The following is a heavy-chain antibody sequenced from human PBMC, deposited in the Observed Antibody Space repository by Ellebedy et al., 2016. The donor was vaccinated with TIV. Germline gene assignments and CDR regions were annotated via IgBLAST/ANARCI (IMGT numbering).Heavy chain of an antibody. Sequence: GGSLRLXCAASGFTFSSHAMSWVRQAPGKGLKWVSSVSSNGGTTYYADSVKGRFTISRDNSKNTLHLQMNTLRAEDTAVYYCTRSPLYSGDLAGPDYWGQGTLVTVSS. J-gene: IGHJ4*02. CDR3: TRSPLYSGDLAGPDY. CDR1: GFTFSSHA. CDR2: VSSNGGTT. V-gene: IGHV3-23*01. D-gene: IGHD5-12*01.